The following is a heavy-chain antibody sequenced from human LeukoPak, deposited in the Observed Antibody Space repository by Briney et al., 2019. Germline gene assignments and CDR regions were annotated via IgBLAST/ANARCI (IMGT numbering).Heavy chain of an antibody. J-gene: IGHJ4*02. CDR3: ARDDCSSTSCYLPAPFDY. D-gene: IGHD2-2*01. Sequence: GGSLRLSCAASGFTFSSYGMHWVRQAPGKGLEWVAVISYDGSNKYYADSVKGRFTISRDNSKNTLYLQMNSLRAEDTAVYYCARDDCSSTSCYLPAPFDYWGQGTLVTVSS. CDR2: ISYDGSNK. V-gene: IGHV3-30*03. CDR1: GFTFSSYG.